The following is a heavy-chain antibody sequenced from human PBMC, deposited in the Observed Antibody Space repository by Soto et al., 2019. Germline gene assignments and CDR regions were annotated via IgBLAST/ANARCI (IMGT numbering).Heavy chain of an antibody. CDR2: MNPNSENS. D-gene: IGHD3-16*01. CDR3: ARGAGYYEYVFGGPDY. V-gene: IGHV1-8*01. J-gene: IGHJ4*02. Sequence: QVQLVQSGAEMKKPGASVKVSCKASGYTFTSYDIHWVRQATGQGLEWMGWMNPNSENSGLVEQFQDRVTLTSDTSRSSAYMELISLKSEDTAVYYCARGAGYYEYVFGGPDYWGQGTLVTVSS. CDR1: GYTFTSYD.